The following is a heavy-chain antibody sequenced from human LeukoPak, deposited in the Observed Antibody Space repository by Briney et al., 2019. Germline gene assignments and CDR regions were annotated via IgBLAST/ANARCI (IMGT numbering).Heavy chain of an antibody. CDR2: IKQDGSEK. V-gene: IGHV3-7*01. J-gene: IGHJ4*02. D-gene: IGHD3-3*01. CDR1: GFTFSSYW. CDR3: ARGGWDDFGSGGGYYFDY. Sequence: PGGSLRLSCAASGFTFSSYWMSWVRQAPGKGLEWVANIKQDGSEKYYVDSVKGRFTISRDNAKNSLYLQMNSLRAEDTAVYYCARGGWDDFGSGGGYYFDYWGQGTLVTVSS.